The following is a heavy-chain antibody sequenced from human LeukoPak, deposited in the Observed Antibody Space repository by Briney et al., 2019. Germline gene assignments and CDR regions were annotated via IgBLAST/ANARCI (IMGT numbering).Heavy chain of an antibody. CDR2: IYPGDSDT. Sequence: GESLKISCKGSGYSFTSYWIGWVRQMPGKGLEWMGIIYPGDSDTRYSPSFQGQITISADKSISTAYLQWSSLKASDTAMYYCARPSRPRSAYDAFDIWGQGTMVTVSS. CDR3: ARPSRPRSAYDAFDI. V-gene: IGHV5-51*01. D-gene: IGHD3-16*01. J-gene: IGHJ3*02. CDR1: GYSFTSYW.